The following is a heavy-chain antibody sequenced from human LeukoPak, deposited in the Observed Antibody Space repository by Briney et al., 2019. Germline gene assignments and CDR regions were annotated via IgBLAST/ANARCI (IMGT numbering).Heavy chain of an antibody. CDR2: IIPIFGTA. Sequence: SVKVSCKASGGTFSSYAISWVRQAPGQGLEWMGRIIPIFGTANYAQKFQGRVTITTDESTRTAYMELSSLRSEDTAVYYCARGYDSSGYSLGYFDYWGQGTLVTVSS. D-gene: IGHD3-22*01. V-gene: IGHV1-69*05. J-gene: IGHJ4*02. CDR3: ARGYDSSGYSLGYFDY. CDR1: GGTFSSYA.